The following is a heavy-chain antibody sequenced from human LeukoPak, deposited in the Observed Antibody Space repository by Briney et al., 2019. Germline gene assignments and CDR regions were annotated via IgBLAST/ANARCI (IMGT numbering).Heavy chain of an antibody. Sequence: GESLKISCKGSGYSFTSYWIGWVRQVPGKGLEWMGIIYPGDSDTRYSPSFQGQVTISADKSISTAYLQWSSLKASDTAMYYCARHVTGAEYSSSSGFDYWGQGTLVTVSS. J-gene: IGHJ4*02. CDR1: GYSFTSYW. V-gene: IGHV5-51*01. CDR3: ARHVTGAEYSSSSGFDY. D-gene: IGHD6-6*01. CDR2: IYPGDSDT.